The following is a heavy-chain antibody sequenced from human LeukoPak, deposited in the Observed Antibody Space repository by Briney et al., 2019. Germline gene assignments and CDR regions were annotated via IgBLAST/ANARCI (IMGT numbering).Heavy chain of an antibody. J-gene: IGHJ6*04. D-gene: IGHD3-10*02. CDR1: GFTFNTYT. V-gene: IGHV3-21*01. Sequence: GGSLRLSCAASGFTFNTYTMSWVRQAPGKGLEWVSSIDSSNTYIYYADSVKGRFTISRDNAKNSLYLQMNSLRAEDTAVYYCAELGITMIGGVWGKGTTVTISS. CDR2: IDSSNTYI. CDR3: AELGITMIGGV.